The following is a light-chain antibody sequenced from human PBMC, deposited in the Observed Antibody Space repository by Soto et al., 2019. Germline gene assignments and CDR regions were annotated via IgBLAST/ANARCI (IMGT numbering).Light chain of an antibody. J-gene: IGLJ3*02. CDR3: CSYAGSYTFG. CDR1: SSDVGGYNY. Sequence: QSALTQPRSVSGSPGQSVNISCTGTSSDVGGYNYVSWYQQHPGKAPKLMIYDVSKRPSGVPDRFSGSKSGNTASLTISGLQGEDEADYYCCSYAGSYTFGFGGGTKLTVL. V-gene: IGLV2-11*01. CDR2: DVS.